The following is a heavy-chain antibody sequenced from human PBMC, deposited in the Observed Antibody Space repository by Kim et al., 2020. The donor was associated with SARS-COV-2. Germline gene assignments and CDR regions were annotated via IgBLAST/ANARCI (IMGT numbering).Heavy chain of an antibody. J-gene: IGHJ4*02. V-gene: IGHV1-69*01. Sequence: NSAQQFQGRVPITADESTSTAYMELSSLRSEDTAVYYCARGYSSSSPFDYWGQGTLVTVSS. D-gene: IGHD6-6*01. CDR3: ARGYSSSSPFDY.